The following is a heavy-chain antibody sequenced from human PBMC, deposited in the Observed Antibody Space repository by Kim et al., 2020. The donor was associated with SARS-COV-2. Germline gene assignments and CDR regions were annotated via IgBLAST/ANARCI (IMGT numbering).Heavy chain of an antibody. J-gene: IGHJ3*02. D-gene: IGHD3-16*01. Sequence: GGSLRLSCAASGFTFSSYAMHWVRQAPGKGLEWVAVISYDGSNKYYADSVKGRFTISRDNSKNTLYLQMNSLRAEDTAVYYCARWGTDTGYVQHNLAFDIWGQGTMVTVSS. CDR2: ISYDGSNK. CDR3: ARWGTDTGYVQHNLAFDI. CDR1: GFTFSSYA. V-gene: IGHV3-30*04.